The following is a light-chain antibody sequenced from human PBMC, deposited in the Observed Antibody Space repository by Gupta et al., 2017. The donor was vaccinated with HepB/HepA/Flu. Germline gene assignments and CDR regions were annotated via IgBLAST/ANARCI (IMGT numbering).Light chain of an antibody. CDR3: CSYGFGNTYV. V-gene: IGLV2-23*02. CDR2: EVT. CDR1: NGDVGTYNL. Sequence: SALIQPASVDGSPGQSLTFSCDGSNGDVGTYNLFSWYQQHPGKATKLMIYEVTKRPPGVSNRSSGSKSGNTSSPTTSVLQGEDEAYYYCCSYGFGNTYVFGTGTTVTVL. J-gene: IGLJ1*01.